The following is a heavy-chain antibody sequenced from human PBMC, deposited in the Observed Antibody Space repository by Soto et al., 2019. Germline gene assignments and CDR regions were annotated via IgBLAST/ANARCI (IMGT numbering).Heavy chain of an antibody. V-gene: IGHV1-2*02. J-gene: IGHJ4*02. Sequence: QVQLVQSGAEVKKPGASVKVSCKASGYTFTDYYIHWVRQAPGQGLEWMGWINPTTGGTSYAQNFQGRVTMTRDTSISTAYMELSRLSSDDTAIYYCPRASAVAGGSSNSLPNDYWGQGTLVTVSS. D-gene: IGHD6-19*01. CDR2: INPTTGGT. CDR1: GYTFTDYY. CDR3: PRASAVAGGSSNSLPNDY.